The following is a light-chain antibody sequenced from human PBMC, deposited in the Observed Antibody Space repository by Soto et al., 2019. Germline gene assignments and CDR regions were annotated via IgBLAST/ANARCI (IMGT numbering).Light chain of an antibody. CDR3: QQYNRYWT. CDR2: KAS. Sequence: HITRSRSILSASVGDRVTITCLASQSIGVWLAWYQQKAGKAPNLLIYKASRLESGVPSRFSGSGSETEFTLTISGLQHGDSATYCWQQYNRYWTFGQGTKVDIK. J-gene: IGKJ1*01. V-gene: IGKV1-5*03. CDR1: QSIGVW.